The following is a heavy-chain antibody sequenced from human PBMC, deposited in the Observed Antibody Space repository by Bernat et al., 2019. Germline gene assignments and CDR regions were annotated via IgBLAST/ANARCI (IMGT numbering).Heavy chain of an antibody. CDR3: STLGGT. J-gene: IGHJ4*02. CDR2: VKSKTDGGTL. Sequence: EVHLVESGGGLVKPGGSLRLSCAASGFTFSNVWMSWVRQAPGKGLEWVGRVKSKTDGGTLGHAAPGKDRFSNSKNDSKNTVYLEMDNLKSEDTAVYYWSTLGGTWGQGTLVTGSS. D-gene: IGHD3-16*01. V-gene: IGHV3-15*01. CDR1: GFTFSNVW.